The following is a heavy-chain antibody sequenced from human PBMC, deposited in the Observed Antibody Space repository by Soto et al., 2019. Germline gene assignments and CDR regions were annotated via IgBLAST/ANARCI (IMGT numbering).Heavy chain of an antibody. CDR3: ARAHGYDSSGYRGNENWFDP. Sequence: PSETLSLTCTVSGGSISSGDYYWSWIRQPPGKGLEWIGYIYYSGSTYYNPSLKSRVTISVDTSKNQFSLKLSSVTAADTAVYYCARAHGYDSSGYRGNENWFDPWGQGTLVTVSS. D-gene: IGHD3-22*01. J-gene: IGHJ5*02. V-gene: IGHV4-30-4*01. CDR1: GGSISSGDYY. CDR2: IYYSGST.